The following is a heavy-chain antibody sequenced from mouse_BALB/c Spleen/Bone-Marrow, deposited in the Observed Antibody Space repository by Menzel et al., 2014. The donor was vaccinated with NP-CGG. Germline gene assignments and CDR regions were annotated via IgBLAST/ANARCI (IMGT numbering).Heavy chain of an antibody. D-gene: IGHD2-4*01. V-gene: IGHV1-14*01. CDR1: GYTFTSYV. CDR2: INPYNDDT. Sequence: VQLQQSGPELVKPGASVMMSCKASGYTFTSYVIHWVKQKPGQGLEWIAYINPYNDDTKYNEKLKGKATLTSDKSSSTANMEFSSLTSEDTVVFYCARGGITNYYGLDYGGQGTSVTVSS. J-gene: IGHJ4*01. CDR3: ARGGITNYYGLDY.